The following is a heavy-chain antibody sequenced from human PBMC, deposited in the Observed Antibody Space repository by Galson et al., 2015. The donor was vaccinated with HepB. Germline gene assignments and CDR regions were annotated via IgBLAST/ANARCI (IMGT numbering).Heavy chain of an antibody. CDR2: IYSGGNT. V-gene: IGHV3-53*01. CDR3: ARGYSRSWYSGLGF. D-gene: IGHD6-13*01. CDR1: GFTVSSNY. Sequence: CAASGFTVSSNYMSWVCQAPGRGLECVSVIYSGGNTNYADSVRGRFIISRDNSKNTLYLQMNNLRVDDTAVYYCARGYSRSWYSGLGFWGQGTLVTVSS. J-gene: IGHJ4*02.